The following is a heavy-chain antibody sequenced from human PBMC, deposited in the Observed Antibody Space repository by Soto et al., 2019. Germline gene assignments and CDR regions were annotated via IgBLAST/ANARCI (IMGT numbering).Heavy chain of an antibody. CDR3: AITFNCSSTSCSNWFDP. CDR1: GGSFSGYY. CDR2: INHSGST. J-gene: IGHJ5*02. V-gene: IGHV4-34*01. D-gene: IGHD2-2*01. Sequence: SETLSLTCAVXGGSFSGYYWSWIRQPPGKGLEWIGEINHSGSTNYNPSLKSRVTISVDTSKNQFSLKLSSVTAADTAVYYCAITFNCSSTSCSNWFDPWGQGTLVTVSS.